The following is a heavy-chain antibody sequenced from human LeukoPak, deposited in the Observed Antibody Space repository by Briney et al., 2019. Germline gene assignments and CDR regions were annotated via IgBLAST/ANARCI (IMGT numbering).Heavy chain of an antibody. J-gene: IGHJ6*03. D-gene: IGHD1-26*01. CDR1: RFTFNRYA. V-gene: IGHV3-23*01. CDR2: ISASGGGT. Sequence: HPGGSLRLSCAASRFTFNRYAMSWIRQPPGRGLEWVSSISASGGGTFYRSSVRGRFTISRDNSKDTVFLQMNVLRAEDTAIYFCAKWDENFYYMDVWGQGTTVTVSS. CDR3: AKWDENFYYMDV.